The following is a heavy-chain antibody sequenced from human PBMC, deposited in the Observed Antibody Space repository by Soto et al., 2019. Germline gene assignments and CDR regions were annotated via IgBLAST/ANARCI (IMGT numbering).Heavy chain of an antibody. CDR1: GGSISSGDYY. J-gene: IGHJ4*02. CDR3: AAGSGTYYPIDY. CDR2: IYYSGST. Sequence: QVQLQESGPGLVKPSQTLSLTCTVSGGSISSGDYYWSWIRQHPGKGLEWIGYIYYSGSTYYNPSLTSRVTISVDTSKKQFSLNLSSVTAADTAVYYCAAGSGTYYPIDYWGQGTLVTVSS. D-gene: IGHD3-10*01. V-gene: IGHV4-31*03.